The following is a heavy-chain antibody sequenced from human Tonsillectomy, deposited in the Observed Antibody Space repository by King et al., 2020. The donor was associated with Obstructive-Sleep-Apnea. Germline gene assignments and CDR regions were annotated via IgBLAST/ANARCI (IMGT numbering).Heavy chain of an antibody. D-gene: IGHD6-19*01. CDR2: IKSNTDGGTT. CDR1: GFTFSNSW. J-gene: IGHJ4*02. Sequence: VQLVESGGGLVKPGGSLRLSCAASGFTFSNSWMSWVRQAPGKGLDWVGRIKSNTDGGTTDYAAPVKGRFTISRDESKNTLYLQMNSLKTEDTAVYYWTTETGQWLGLLDYWGQGTLVTVSS. CDR3: TTETGQWLGLLDY. V-gene: IGHV3-15*01.